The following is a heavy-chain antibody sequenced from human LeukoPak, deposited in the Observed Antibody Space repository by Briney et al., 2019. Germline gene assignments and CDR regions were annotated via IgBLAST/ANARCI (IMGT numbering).Heavy chain of an antibody. CDR2: IYHSGST. V-gene: IGHV4-4*02. CDR1: GGSISSSNW. D-gene: IGHD5-18*01. Sequence: PSESLSLTCAVSGGSISSSNWWSWVRQPPGKGLEWIGEIYHSGSTNYNPSLKSRVTISVDKSKNQFSLKLSSVTAADTAVYYCARNPLKDSYGPYYFDYWGQGTLVTVSS. CDR3: ARNPLKDSYGPYYFDY. J-gene: IGHJ4*02.